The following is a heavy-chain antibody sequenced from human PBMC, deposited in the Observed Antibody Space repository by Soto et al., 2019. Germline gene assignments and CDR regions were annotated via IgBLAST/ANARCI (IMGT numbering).Heavy chain of an antibody. D-gene: IGHD3-10*01. J-gene: IGHJ6*02. CDR3: AKDIALVRGVIIDLDV. V-gene: IGHV3-30*18. Sequence: RLSCAASGFTFTNYGMHWVRQAPGKGLEWVTVISYDGDTKYYAESVKGRFTISRDNFKNTLYLQMNSLRAEDTAVYYCAKDIALVRGVIIDLDVWGQGTTVTVSS. CDR2: ISYDGDTK. CDR1: GFTFTNYG.